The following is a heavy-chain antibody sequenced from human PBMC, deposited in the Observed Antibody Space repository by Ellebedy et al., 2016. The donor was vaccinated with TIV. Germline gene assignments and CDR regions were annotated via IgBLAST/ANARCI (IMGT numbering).Heavy chain of an antibody. J-gene: IGHJ6*02. CDR3: ALSTVTHLLPGYYGMDV. D-gene: IGHD4-17*01. CDR2: INHSGST. CDR1: GGSISSYY. Sequence: SETLSLTCTVSGGSISSYYWSWIRQPPGKGLEWIGEINHSGSTNYNPSLKSRVTVSVDTSKNQFSLKLSSVTAADTAVYYCALSTVTHLLPGYYGMDVWGQGTTVTVSS. V-gene: IGHV4-34*01.